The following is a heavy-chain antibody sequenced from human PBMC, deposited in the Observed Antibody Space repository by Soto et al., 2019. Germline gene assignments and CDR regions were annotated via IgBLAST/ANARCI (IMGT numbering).Heavy chain of an antibody. V-gene: IGHV3-15*01. CDR2: IKSKTDGGTT. CDR1: GFTFSNAW. CDR3: TTETSYYDSSGFDY. D-gene: IGHD3-22*01. Sequence: GGSLRLSCAASGFTFSNAWTSWVRQAPGKGLEWVGRIKSKTDGGTTDYAAPVKGRFTISRDDSKNTLYLQMNSLKTEDTAVYYCTTETSYYDSSGFDYWGQGTLVTVSS. J-gene: IGHJ4*02.